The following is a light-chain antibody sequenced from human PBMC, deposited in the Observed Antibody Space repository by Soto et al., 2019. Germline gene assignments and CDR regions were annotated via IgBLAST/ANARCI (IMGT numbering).Light chain of an antibody. CDR2: AAS. V-gene: IGKV1-8*01. CDR3: QQYYTYPWT. J-gene: IGKJ1*01. CDR1: QGISRW. Sequence: AIRMTQSPASVSASTGYRVTITCRASQGISRWLAWYQQKPGKAPKLLIYAASSLQSGVPSRFSGSGSGTDFTLTISCLQSEDFATYYCQQYYTYPWTFGQGTKVDIK.